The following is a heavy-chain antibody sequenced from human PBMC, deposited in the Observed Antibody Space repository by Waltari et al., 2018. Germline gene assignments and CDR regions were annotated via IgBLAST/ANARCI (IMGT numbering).Heavy chain of an antibody. Sequence: QVQLQESGPGLVKPSETLSLTCAVSGYSISSGYYWGWIRQPPGKGLEWIGSTYHSGSTYYNPSLKSRGTISVDTSKNQFSLKLSSVTAADTAVYYCARVKLEYRSFDYWGQGTLVTVSS. J-gene: IGHJ4*02. CDR2: TYHSGST. D-gene: IGHD6-6*01. CDR1: GYSISSGYY. CDR3: ARVKLEYRSFDY. V-gene: IGHV4-38-2*01.